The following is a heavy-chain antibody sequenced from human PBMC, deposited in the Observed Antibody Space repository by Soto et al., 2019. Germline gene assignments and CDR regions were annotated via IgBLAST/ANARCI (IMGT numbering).Heavy chain of an antibody. Sequence: SETLSLTCAVYGGSFSGYHWSWIRQPPGRGLEWIGEINHSGSTNYNPSLKSRVTISVDTSKNQFSLKLSSVTAADTAVYYCASTNYYDSSGRAFDIWGQGTMVTVSS. CDR1: GGSFSGYH. CDR2: INHSGST. CDR3: ASTNYYDSSGRAFDI. V-gene: IGHV4-34*01. D-gene: IGHD3-22*01. J-gene: IGHJ3*02.